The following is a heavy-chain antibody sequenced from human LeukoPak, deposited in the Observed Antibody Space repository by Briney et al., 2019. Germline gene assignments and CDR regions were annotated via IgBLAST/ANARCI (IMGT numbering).Heavy chain of an antibody. CDR3: ACREFYSPWPGP. CDR2: IYPGDSRT. V-gene: IGHV5-51*01. D-gene: IGHD5-18*01. Sequence: GESLKISCKGSGYRFTSYWIGWVRQRPGKGLEWMGVIYPGDSRTRYNPSFEGQVTISADKSLNTAYLQWSSLKASDTAMYYCACREFYSPWPGPWGQGTLVTVSS. CDR1: GYRFTSYW. J-gene: IGHJ5*02.